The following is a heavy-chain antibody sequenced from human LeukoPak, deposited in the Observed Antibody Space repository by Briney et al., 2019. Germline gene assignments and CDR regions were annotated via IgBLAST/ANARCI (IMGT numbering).Heavy chain of an antibody. Sequence: GESLQISCKGSGYSFSSFWIAWVRQMPGKGLEWMGIIYPGDSDTRYSPSFQGQVTISADKSITTAYLQWSSLKASDTAMYYCARALGITHRHDSWGQGTLVTASS. J-gene: IGHJ4*02. D-gene: IGHD3-16*01. CDR1: GYSFSSFW. V-gene: IGHV5-51*01. CDR3: ARALGITHRHDS. CDR2: IYPGDSDT.